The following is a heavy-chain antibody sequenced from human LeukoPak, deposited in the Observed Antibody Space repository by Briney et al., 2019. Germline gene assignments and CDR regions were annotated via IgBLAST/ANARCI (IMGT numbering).Heavy chain of an antibody. V-gene: IGHV1-69*04. CDR1: GGTFSSYA. J-gene: IGHJ4*02. CDR3: ARDPPGYCSGGSCYSDGDY. D-gene: IGHD2-15*01. Sequence: SVKVSCKASGGTFSSYAISWVRQAPGQGLEWMGRIIPILGIANYAQKFQGRVTITADKSTSTAYMELSSLRSEDTAVYYCARDPPGYCSGGSCYSDGDYWGQGTLVTVSS. CDR2: IIPILGIA.